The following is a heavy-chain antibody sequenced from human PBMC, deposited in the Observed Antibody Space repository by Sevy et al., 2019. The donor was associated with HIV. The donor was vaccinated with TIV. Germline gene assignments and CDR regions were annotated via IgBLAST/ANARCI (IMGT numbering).Heavy chain of an antibody. V-gene: IGHV3-9*01. CDR2: ISWNSGSI. J-gene: IGHJ6*02. D-gene: IGHD3-22*01. Sequence: GGSLRLSCAASGFTFDDYAMHWVRQAPGKGLEWVSGISWNSGSIGYADSVKGRFTISRDNAKNSLYLQMNSLRAEDTALYYCAKDTAPHYYDSSEQYYYDYGMDVWGQGTTVTVSS. CDR3: AKDTAPHYYDSSEQYYYDYGMDV. CDR1: GFTFDDYA.